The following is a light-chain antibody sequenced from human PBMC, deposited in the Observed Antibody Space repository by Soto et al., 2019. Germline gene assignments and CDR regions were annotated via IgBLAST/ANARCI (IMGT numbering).Light chain of an antibody. CDR1: QSITNNY. Sequence: EIVLTQSPGTLSLSPGERATLSCRASQSITNNYLAWYQQKPGQSPRLLIYDASFRATGIPDRFSGSGSGTDFTLTISRLEPEDFAVYYCQQCATSPLTSGQGTKVEIK. CDR2: DAS. CDR3: QQCATSPLT. V-gene: IGKV3-20*01. J-gene: IGKJ1*01.